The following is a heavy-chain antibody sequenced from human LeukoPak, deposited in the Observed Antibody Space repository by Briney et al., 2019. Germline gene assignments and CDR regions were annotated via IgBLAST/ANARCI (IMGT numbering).Heavy chain of an antibody. V-gene: IGHV3-23*01. Sequence: PGGSLRLSCAASGFTFSNYAMGWVRQAPGQGLEWVSLISGSGGGTYFADSVKGRFTISRDNSKNTLYLQMDGLRAEDTAIYYCAPDLRGSAWSLDDWGQGTLVTVSS. CDR2: ISGSGGGT. CDR1: GFTFSNYA. CDR3: APDLRGSAWSLDD. D-gene: IGHD6-13*01. J-gene: IGHJ4*02.